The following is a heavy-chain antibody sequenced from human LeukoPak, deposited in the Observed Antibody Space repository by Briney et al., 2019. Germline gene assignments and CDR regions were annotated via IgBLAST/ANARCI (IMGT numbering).Heavy chain of an antibody. J-gene: IGHJ5*02. CDR1: GYTFTSYY. V-gene: IGHV1-46*01. Sequence: ASVKVSCKASGYTFTSYYMHWVRQAPGQGLEWMGTINPSGGSRSYAQKFQGRVTMTRDTSTSTVYMELSSLRSEGTAVYFCARDACSSTICQAGGNWFDPWGQGTLVTVSS. CDR3: ARDACSSTICQAGGNWFDP. D-gene: IGHD2-2*01. CDR2: INPSGGSR.